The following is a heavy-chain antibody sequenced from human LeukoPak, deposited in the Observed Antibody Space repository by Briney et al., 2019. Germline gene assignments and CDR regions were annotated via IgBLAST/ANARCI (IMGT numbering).Heavy chain of an antibody. CDR2: ISYDGSNK. V-gene: IGHV3-30*18. D-gene: IGHD2-15*01. Sequence: GGSLRLSCAASEFTFSSYGMHWVRQAPGKGLEWVAVISYDGSNKYYADSVKGRFTISRDNSKNTLYLQMNSLRAEDTAVYYCAKDWRSGGSCCSSEFDYWGQGTLVTVSS. CDR3: AKDWRSGGSCCSSEFDY. J-gene: IGHJ4*02. CDR1: EFTFSSYG.